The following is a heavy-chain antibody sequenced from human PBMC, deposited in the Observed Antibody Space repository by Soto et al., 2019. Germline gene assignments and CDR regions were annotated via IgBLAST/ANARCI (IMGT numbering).Heavy chain of an antibody. CDR1: GFTFSSYG. Sequence: QVQLVESGGGVVQPGRSLRLSCAASGFTFSSYGMHWVRQAPGKGLEWVAVIWYDGSNKYYADSVKGRFTISRDNSKNTLYLQMNSLRAEDMAVYYCARSGDSSPQQGGWYFDLWGRGTLVTVSS. V-gene: IGHV3-33*01. CDR2: IWYDGSNK. J-gene: IGHJ2*01. CDR3: ARSGDSSPQQGGWYFDL. D-gene: IGHD3-22*01.